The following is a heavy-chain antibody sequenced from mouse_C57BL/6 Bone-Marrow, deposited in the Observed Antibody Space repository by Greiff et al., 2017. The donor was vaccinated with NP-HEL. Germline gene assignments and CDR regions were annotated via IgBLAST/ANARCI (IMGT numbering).Heavy chain of an antibody. CDR2: INPSTGGT. V-gene: IGHV1-42*01. CDR1: GYSFTGYY. CDR3: ARNYYGSSYVDFDY. J-gene: IGHJ2*01. D-gene: IGHD1-1*01. Sequence: EVQLVESGPELVKPGASVKISCKASGYSFTGYYMNWVKQSPEKSLEWIGEINPSTGGTTYNQKFKAKATLTVDKSSSTAYMQLKSLTSEDSAVYYCARNYYGSSYVDFDYWGQGTTLTVSS.